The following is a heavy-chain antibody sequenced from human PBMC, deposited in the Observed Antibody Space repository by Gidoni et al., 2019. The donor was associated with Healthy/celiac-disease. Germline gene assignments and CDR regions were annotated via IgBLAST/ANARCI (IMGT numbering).Heavy chain of an antibody. CDR1: GFTFSSYA. Sequence: VQLLASGGGLVQPGGSLRLSCAASGFTFSSYAMRWVRQAQVKGLEWVSAISGIVGSTYYADSVKGRCTISRDKSKNTLYLQMNSLRAEDTAVYDCAKGGTSLWFGEPYYWGQGTLVTVSA. V-gene: IGHV3-23*01. CDR2: ISGIVGST. D-gene: IGHD3-10*01. CDR3: AKGGTSLWFGEPYY. J-gene: IGHJ4*02.